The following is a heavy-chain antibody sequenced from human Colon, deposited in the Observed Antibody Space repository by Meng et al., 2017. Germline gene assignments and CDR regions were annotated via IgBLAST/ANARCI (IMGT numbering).Heavy chain of an antibody. CDR3: ARGVDWAKSGNS. J-gene: IGHJ4*02. V-gene: IGHV4-34*01. CDR2: INHSGST. Sequence: QVQLQQWGAGLLKPSETLSLTCAVYGGSFSGYYWSWIRQPPGKGLEWIGEINHSGSTNYNPSLKSRVTISVDTSKNQFSLTLSSMTAADTAVYYCARGVDWAKSGNSWGLGTLVTVSS. D-gene: IGHD3-9*01. CDR1: GGSFSGYY.